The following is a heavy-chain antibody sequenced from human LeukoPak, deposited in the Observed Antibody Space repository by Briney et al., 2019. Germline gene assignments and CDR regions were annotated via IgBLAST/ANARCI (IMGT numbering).Heavy chain of an antibody. Sequence: PGGSLRLSCAASGFTFSSYGMHWVRQAPGKGLEWVAFIRYDGSNKYYADSVKGRFTISRDNAKNSLYLQMNSLRAEDTAVYYCARADTAMAAADYWGQGTLVTVSS. J-gene: IGHJ4*02. CDR3: ARADTAMAAADY. V-gene: IGHV3-30*02. CDR1: GFTFSSYG. D-gene: IGHD5-18*01. CDR2: IRYDGSNK.